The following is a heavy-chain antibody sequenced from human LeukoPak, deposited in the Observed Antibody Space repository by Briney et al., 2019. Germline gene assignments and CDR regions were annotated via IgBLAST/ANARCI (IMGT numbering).Heavy chain of an antibody. D-gene: IGHD2-2*01. V-gene: IGHV5-51*01. Sequence: ESLKISCKGSGYSFTSYWIGWVRQMPGKGLEWMGIIYPGDSDTRYSPSFQGQVTISADKSISTAYLQWSSLKASDTAMYYCARHTAVPAAIDAFDIWGQGTMVTGSS. CDR1: GYSFTSYW. J-gene: IGHJ3*02. CDR3: ARHTAVPAAIDAFDI. CDR2: IYPGDSDT.